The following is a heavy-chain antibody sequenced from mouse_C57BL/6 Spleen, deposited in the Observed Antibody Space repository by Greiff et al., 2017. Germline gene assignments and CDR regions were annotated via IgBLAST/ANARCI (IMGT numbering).Heavy chain of an antibody. CDR3: ARHGAYYFDY. CDR2: ISGGGGNT. CDR1: GFTFSSYT. J-gene: IGHJ2*01. V-gene: IGHV5-9*01. Sequence: EVKLMESGGGLVKPGGSLKLSCAASGFTFSSYTMSWVRQTPEKRLEWVATISGGGGNTYYPDSVKGRFTISRDNAKNTLYLHMSSLRSEDTALYYCARHGAYYFDYWGQGTTLTVSS.